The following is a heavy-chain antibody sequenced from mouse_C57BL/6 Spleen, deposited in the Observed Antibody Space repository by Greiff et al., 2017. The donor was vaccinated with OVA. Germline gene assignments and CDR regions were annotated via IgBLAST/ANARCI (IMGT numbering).Heavy chain of an antibody. CDR3: AREAAQATFAY. J-gene: IGHJ3*01. D-gene: IGHD3-2*02. Sequence: VKLQESGAELVRPGTSVKVSCKASGYAFTNYLIEWVKQRPGQGLEWIGVINPGSGGTNYNEKFKGKATLTADKSSSTAYMQLSSLTSEDSAVYFCAREAAQATFAYWGQGTLVTVSA. CDR1: GYAFTNYL. CDR2: INPGSGGT. V-gene: IGHV1-54*01.